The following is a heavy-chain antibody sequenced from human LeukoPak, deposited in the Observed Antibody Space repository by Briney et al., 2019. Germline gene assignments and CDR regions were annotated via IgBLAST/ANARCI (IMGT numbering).Heavy chain of an antibody. CDR3: ARALWFGGLPDASDI. Sequence: SETLSLTCTVSGGSIRSYYWTWIRQPPGKGLEWIGFSHYSGDTNYNPSLESRVTMSVDMSKNQFALKMSSVTAADTAVYYCARALWFGGLPDASDIWGQGTMVTVSS. J-gene: IGHJ3*02. D-gene: IGHD3-10*01. V-gene: IGHV4-59*01. CDR1: GGSIRSYY. CDR2: SHYSGDT.